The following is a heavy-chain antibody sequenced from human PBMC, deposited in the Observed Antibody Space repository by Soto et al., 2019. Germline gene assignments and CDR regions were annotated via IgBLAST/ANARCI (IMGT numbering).Heavy chain of an antibody. CDR2: IIPIFGTA. J-gene: IGHJ4*02. Sequence: QVQLVQSGAEVKKPGSSVKVSCKASGGTFSSYAISWVRQAPGQGLEWMGGIIPIFGTANYAQKFQGRVTIIADESTSTAYMELSSLRSEDTAVYYCASRADYYDSSGYYYLGFDYWGQGTLVTVSS. CDR3: ASRADYYDSSGYYYLGFDY. CDR1: GGTFSSYA. V-gene: IGHV1-69*01. D-gene: IGHD3-22*01.